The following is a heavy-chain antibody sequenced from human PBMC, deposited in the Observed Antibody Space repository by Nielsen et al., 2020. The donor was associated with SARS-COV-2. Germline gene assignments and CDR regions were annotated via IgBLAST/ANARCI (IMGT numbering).Heavy chain of an antibody. CDR1: GGSLSGYY. J-gene: IGHJ4*02. Sequence: SETLSLTCAVYGGSLSGYYWTWIRQPPGKGLEWIGDIDHSGSTSYNPSLKSRVTISIDTSKIQFSLNLTSVTAADTAVYYCAYFDYWGQGTLVTVSS. V-gene: IGHV4-34*01. CDR2: IDHSGST. CDR3: AYFDY.